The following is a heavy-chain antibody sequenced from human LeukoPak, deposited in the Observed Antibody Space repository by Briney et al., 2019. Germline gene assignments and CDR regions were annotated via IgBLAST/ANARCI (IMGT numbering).Heavy chain of an antibody. CDR3: ARAIDGYNICDY. Sequence: ASVKVSCKASGYTFTGYYMHRVRQAPGQGLEWMGWINPNSGGTNYAQKFQGRVTMTRDTSISTAYMELSRLRSDDTAVYYCARAIDGYNICDYWGQGTLVTVSS. CDR1: GYTFTGYY. V-gene: IGHV1-2*02. CDR2: INPNSGGT. J-gene: IGHJ4*02. D-gene: IGHD5-24*01.